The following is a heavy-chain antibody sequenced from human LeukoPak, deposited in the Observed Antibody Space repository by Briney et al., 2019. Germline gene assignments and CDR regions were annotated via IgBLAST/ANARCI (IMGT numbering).Heavy chain of an antibody. V-gene: IGHV4-59*01. J-gene: IGHJ5*02. D-gene: IGHD3-10*01. Sequence: SETLSLTCSVSGGSISPYFWSWIRQPPGKGLEWIGYIAYSGSTNYNPSFKSRVTISVDTSKNQFSLRLNSVTTADTAVYYCARDDYRGVTNFDPWGQGTLVTVSS. CDR2: IAYSGST. CDR1: GGSISPYF. CDR3: ARDDYRGVTNFDP.